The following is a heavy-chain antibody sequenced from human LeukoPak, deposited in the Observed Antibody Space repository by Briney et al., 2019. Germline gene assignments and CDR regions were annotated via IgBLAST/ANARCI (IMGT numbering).Heavy chain of an antibody. CDR1: GGSITSSY. CDR2: FYYSGAT. J-gene: IGHJ4*02. V-gene: IGHV4-59*08. D-gene: IGHD5-24*01. Sequence: SETLSLTCTVSGGSITSSYWSWLRQPPGKGIQWIGYFYYSGATNYNPSLKSRVTISVDTSKTQLSLKMTSMTAADTAVYYCARSNARDGYNFGYWGQGTLVTVSS. CDR3: ARSNARDGYNFGY.